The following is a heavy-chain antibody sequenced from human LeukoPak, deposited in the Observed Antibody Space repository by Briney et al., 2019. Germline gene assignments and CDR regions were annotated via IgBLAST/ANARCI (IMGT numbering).Heavy chain of an antibody. V-gene: IGHV4-59*01. J-gene: IGHJ1*01. CDR1: GGSISSYY. CDR2: IYYSGST. CDR3: ARAVNSGSYTNFQH. D-gene: IGHD1-26*01. Sequence: PSETLSLTCTVSGGSISSYYWSWIRQPPGKGLEWIGYIYYSGSTNYNPSLKSRVTISVDTSKNQFSLKLSSVTAADTAMYYCARAVNSGSYTNFQHWGQGTLVTVSS.